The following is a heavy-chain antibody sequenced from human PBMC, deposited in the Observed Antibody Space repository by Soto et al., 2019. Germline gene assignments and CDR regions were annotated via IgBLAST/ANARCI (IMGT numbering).Heavy chain of an antibody. V-gene: IGHV3-33*01. CDR2: IWYEGSNK. Sequence: GESLKISCAASGFTFSSYGMHWVRQAPGKGLEWVAVIWYEGSNKYYADSVKGRFTISRDNSKNTLYLQMNSLRAEDTAVYYCARVGYYYYGMDVWGQGTTVTVSS. D-gene: IGHD3-3*01. J-gene: IGHJ6*02. CDR1: GFTFSSYG. CDR3: ARVGYYYYGMDV.